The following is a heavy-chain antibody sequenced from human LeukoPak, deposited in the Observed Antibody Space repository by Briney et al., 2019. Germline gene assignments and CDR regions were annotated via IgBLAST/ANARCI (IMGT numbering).Heavy chain of an antibody. CDR2: IYYSGST. D-gene: IGHD3-22*01. V-gene: IGHV4-59*01. CDR1: GGSISSYY. Sequence: SSETLSLTCTVSGGSISSYYWSWIRQPPGKGLEWIGYIYYSGSTNYNPSLKSRVTISVDTSKNQFSLKLSSVTAADTAVYYCARGEYYYDSSGSPRTGAFDIWGQGTMVTVSS. CDR3: ARGEYYYDSSGSPRTGAFDI. J-gene: IGHJ3*02.